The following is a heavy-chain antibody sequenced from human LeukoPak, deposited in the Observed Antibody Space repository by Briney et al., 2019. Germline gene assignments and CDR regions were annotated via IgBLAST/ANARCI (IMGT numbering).Heavy chain of an antibody. CDR2: ISSSGSYI. CDR1: GFTFSSYS. V-gene: IGHV3-21*01. D-gene: IGHD3-22*01. J-gene: IGHJ4*02. Sequence: PGGSLRLSCAASGFTFSSYSMNWVRQAPGKGLEWVSSISSSGSYIYYADSVKGRFTISRDNAKSSLYLQMNSLRAEDTAVYYCARGGYYDSSGLSPDYWGQGTLVTVSS. CDR3: ARGGYYDSSGLSPDY.